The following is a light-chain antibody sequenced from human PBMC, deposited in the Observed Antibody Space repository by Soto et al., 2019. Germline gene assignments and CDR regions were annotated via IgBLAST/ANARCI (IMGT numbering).Light chain of an antibody. CDR2: QAS. Sequence: DIQMAQSPSTLSASVGDRVTITCRTSQSISYWLAWYQQKAGKAPKLLIYQASSLGGGVPSRFSGSGSRTEFTLTIGTLQHEDFATYYCQQYSSYPVTFGGGTKVDIK. CDR1: QSISYW. J-gene: IGKJ4*01. V-gene: IGKV1-5*03. CDR3: QQYSSYPVT.